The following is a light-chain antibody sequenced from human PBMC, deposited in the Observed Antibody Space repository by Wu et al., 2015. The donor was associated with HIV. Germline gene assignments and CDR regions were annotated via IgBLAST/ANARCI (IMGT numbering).Light chain of an antibody. CDR3: QQYGTSPS. Sequence: EIVLTQSPDTLSLSPGERATLSCRASQSVSGNYLAWYQQKPGQPPRLLIYVASSRVTGVPVRSSGGGSGTEFTLTISRLEPEDFAVYFCQQYGTSPSFGGGTKVEIK. J-gene: IGKJ4*01. CDR1: QSVSGNY. V-gene: IGKV3-20*01. CDR2: VAS.